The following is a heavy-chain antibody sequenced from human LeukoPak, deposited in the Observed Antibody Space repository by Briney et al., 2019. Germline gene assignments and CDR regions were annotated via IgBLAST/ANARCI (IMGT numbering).Heavy chain of an antibody. CDR3: ARGPRYSSSWSNWFDP. V-gene: IGHV4-4*02. CDR2: IYHSGST. CDR1: GGPISSSHC. Sequence: PSGTLSLTCAVSGGPISSSHCWSWVRQPPGKGLEWIGEIYHSGSTTYNPSLKSRVTISVDKTKNQFSLKMNSVTAADTAVYYCARGPRYSSSWSNWFDPWGQGTLVTVSS. D-gene: IGHD6-13*01. J-gene: IGHJ5*02.